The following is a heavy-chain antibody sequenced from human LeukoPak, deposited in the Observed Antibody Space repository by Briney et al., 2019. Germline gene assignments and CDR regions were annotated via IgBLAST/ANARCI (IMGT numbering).Heavy chain of an antibody. Sequence: SVKVSCKASGYTFTSYGISWVRQAPGQGLEWMGGIIPIFGTANYAQKFQGRVTITADKSTSTAYMELSSLRSEDTAVYYCARDGIAAADMNYYYYYMDVWGKGTTVTISS. CDR3: ARDGIAAADMNYYYYYMDV. V-gene: IGHV1-69*06. CDR1: GYTFTSYG. CDR2: IIPIFGTA. J-gene: IGHJ6*03. D-gene: IGHD6-13*01.